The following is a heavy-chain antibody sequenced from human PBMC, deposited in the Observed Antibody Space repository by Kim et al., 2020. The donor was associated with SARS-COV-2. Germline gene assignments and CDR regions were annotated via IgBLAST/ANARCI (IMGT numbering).Heavy chain of an antibody. J-gene: IGHJ4*02. CDR3: ARDRGIAAEGYFDY. CDR1: GFTFSSYG. CDR2: IWYDGSDK. V-gene: IGHV3-33*01. Sequence: GGSLRLSCAASGFTFSSYGMHWVRQAPGKGLEWVAVIWYDGSDKYYADSVKGRFTISRDNSKNTLYLQMNSLRAEDTAVYYCARDRGIAAEGYFDYWGQGTLVTVSS. D-gene: IGHD6-13*01.